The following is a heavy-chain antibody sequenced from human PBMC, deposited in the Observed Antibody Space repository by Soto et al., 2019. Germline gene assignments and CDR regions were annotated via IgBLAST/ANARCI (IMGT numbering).Heavy chain of an antibody. CDR3: AKDHIFVGSANYYDSSGYYEYDY. CDR2: ISGSGGST. V-gene: IGHV3-23*01. Sequence: GGSLRLSCAASGFTFSSYAMSWVRQAPGKGLEWVSAISGSGGSTYYADSVKGRFTISRDNSKNTLYLQMNSLRAEDPAVYYCAKDHIFVGSANYYDSSGYYEYDYWGQGTLVTVSS. J-gene: IGHJ4*02. D-gene: IGHD3-22*01. CDR1: GFTFSSYA.